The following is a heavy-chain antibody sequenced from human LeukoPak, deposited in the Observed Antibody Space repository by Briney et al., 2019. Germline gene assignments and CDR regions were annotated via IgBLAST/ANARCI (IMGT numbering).Heavy chain of an antibody. J-gene: IGHJ5*02. CDR3: SKEGYSYRWYSGSNWFDP. Sequence: SETLSLTCTVCGGSVSSGSYYWSWIRQPPGKGLEWFGYIYYSGSTNYNPSLKSRVTISVDTSKNQFSMKLSSVTGADAAVYYCSKEGYSYRWYSGSNWFDPWGQGTLVTVSS. CDR1: GGSVSSGSYY. CDR2: IYYSGST. D-gene: IGHD6-19*01. V-gene: IGHV4-61*01.